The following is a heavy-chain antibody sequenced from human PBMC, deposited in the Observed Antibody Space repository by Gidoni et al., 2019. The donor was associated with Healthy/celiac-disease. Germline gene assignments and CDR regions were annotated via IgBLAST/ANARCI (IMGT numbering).Heavy chain of an antibody. CDR3: ARQFREELWPGVVYYYYYMDV. Sequence: SSSYYWGWIRQPPGKGLEWIGSIYYSGSTYYNPSLKSRVTISVDTSKNQSSLKLSSVTAADTAVYYCARQFREELWPGVVYYYYYMDVWGKGTTVTVSS. D-gene: IGHD5-18*01. V-gene: IGHV4-39*01. J-gene: IGHJ6*03. CDR1: SSSYY. CDR2: IYYSGST.